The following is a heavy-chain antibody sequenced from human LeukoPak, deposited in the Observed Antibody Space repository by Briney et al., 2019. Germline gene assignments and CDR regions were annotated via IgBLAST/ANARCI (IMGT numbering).Heavy chain of an antibody. Sequence: PGGSLRLSCAASGIILSSYWMSWVRQAPGKRLEWVANIKQDGSEKWYVDSVKGRFTISRDNAKNSLYLQMNSLRVEDTAVYYCAREFRSGYNSRWFDYWGQGTLVTVSS. CDR1: GIILSSYW. J-gene: IGHJ5*01. V-gene: IGHV3-7*01. CDR2: IKQDGSEK. D-gene: IGHD6-19*01. CDR3: AREFRSGYNSRWFDY.